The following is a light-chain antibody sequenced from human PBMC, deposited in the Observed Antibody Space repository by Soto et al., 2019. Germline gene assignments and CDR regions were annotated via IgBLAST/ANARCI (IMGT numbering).Light chain of an antibody. J-gene: IGKJ4*01. V-gene: IGKV1-5*03. CDR1: QSIGAS. Sequence: DIQMTQSPSTLYASVGDRVTITCRASQSIGASLAWFQQKPGKAPNLLIYKASSLESGVPSRFSGSRSGTEFPLTLSTLQPDDFATYYCQQYKSSPLTFGGGTKVEIK. CDR3: QQYKSSPLT. CDR2: KAS.